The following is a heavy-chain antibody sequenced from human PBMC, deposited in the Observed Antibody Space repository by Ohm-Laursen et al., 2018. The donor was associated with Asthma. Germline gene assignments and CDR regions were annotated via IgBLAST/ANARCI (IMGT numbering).Heavy chain of an antibody. CDR3: ARDYRIAAGNDAFDI. CDR2: INAGNGNT. J-gene: IGHJ3*02. CDR1: GYTFTSYA. V-gene: IGHV1-3*01. Sequence: ASVKVSCKASGYTFTSYAMHWVRQAPGQRLEWMGWINAGNGNTKYSQKFQGRVTITRDTSASTAYMELSSLRSEDTAVYYCARDYRIAAGNDAFDIWGQGTMVTVSS. D-gene: IGHD6-6*01.